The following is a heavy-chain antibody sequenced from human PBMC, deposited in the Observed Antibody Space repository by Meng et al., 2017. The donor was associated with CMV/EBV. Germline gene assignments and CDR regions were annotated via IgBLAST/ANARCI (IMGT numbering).Heavy chain of an antibody. Sequence: GESLKISCAASGFTFSYYYMSWIRQAPGKGLEWVSYISSSGSTIYYADSVKGRFTISRDNAKNSLYLQMNSLRAEDTAVYYCARDSPWWAGYDNYGDYWGQGTLVTVSS. CDR3: ARDSPWWAGYDNYGDY. CDR2: ISSSGSTI. CDR1: GFTFSYYY. D-gene: IGHD5-24*01. V-gene: IGHV3-11*01. J-gene: IGHJ4*02.